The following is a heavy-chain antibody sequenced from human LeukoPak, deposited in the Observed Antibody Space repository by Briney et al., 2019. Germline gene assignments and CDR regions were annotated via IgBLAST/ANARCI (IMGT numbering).Heavy chain of an antibody. CDR3: ARYLAAPYDALDI. V-gene: IGHV1-2*02. Sequence: ASVTVSCKASGYTFTGSYMHWVRQAPGQGLEWMGWINANSGGPNYAQKFQGRVTMTRDTSVSTAYMELSRLRSDDTAVYYCARYLAAPYDALDIWGQGTMVTVSS. CDR1: GYTFTGSY. J-gene: IGHJ3*02. CDR2: INANSGGP. D-gene: IGHD6-6*01.